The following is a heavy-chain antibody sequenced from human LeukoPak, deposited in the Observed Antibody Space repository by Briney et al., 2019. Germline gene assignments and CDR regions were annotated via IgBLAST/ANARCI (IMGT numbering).Heavy chain of an antibody. CDR1: VGTFSSYA. CDR3: ATYYYDSSGYYSFDY. CDR2: IIPIFGTA. Sequence: SVKVSGKASVGTFSSYAISWVRQAPGQGLEWMGGIIPIFGTANYAQKFQGRVTITADESTSTAYMELSSLRSEDTAVYYCATYYYDSSGYYSFDYWGQGTLVTVSS. V-gene: IGHV1-69*13. J-gene: IGHJ4*02. D-gene: IGHD3-22*01.